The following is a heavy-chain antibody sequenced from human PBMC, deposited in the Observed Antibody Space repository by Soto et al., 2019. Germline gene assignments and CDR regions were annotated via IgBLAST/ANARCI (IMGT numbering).Heavy chain of an antibody. V-gene: IGHV1-69*01. CDR3: TKDSRADWESYYYYAMDV. J-gene: IGHJ6*02. D-gene: IGHD1-26*01. CDR1: GGTFSSFT. CDR2: IIPIYGTA. Sequence: QVQLVQSGAEVKKPGSSVKVSCKASGGTFSSFTVNWVRQAPGQGLEWMGGIIPIYGTANYAQKFQGRVTITAHATTRTAYMTLSSLRSEGTAEYYCTKDSRADWESYYYYAMDVWGQGTTVTVSS.